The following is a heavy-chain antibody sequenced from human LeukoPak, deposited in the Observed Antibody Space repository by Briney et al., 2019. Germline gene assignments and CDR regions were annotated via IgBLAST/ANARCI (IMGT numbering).Heavy chain of an antibody. D-gene: IGHD4-17*01. Sequence: AASVKVSCKASGGTFSSYAISWVRQAPGQGLEWMGRIIPILGIANYAQKFQGRVTITADKSTSTAYMELSSLRSEDTAVYYCARGPPSNYGDYVYWFDPWGQGTLVTVSS. CDR3: ARGPPSNYGDYVYWFDP. CDR1: GGTFSSYA. J-gene: IGHJ5*02. V-gene: IGHV1-69*04. CDR2: IIPILGIA.